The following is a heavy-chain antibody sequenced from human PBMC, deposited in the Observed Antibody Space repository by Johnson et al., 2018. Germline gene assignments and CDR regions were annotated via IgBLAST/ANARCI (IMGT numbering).Heavy chain of an antibody. D-gene: IGHD3-3*01. Sequence: EVQLLESGGGLVKPGRSLRLSCTTSGFTFGDYTMSWFRQAPGKGLEWVGFIRSKAYGGTTEYAASVKGRFTISRDDSKNIAYLQMNSLKTEDTAVYYRTRDSHSQFLEWLSEAEGMDVWGQGTTVTVSS. V-gene: IGHV3-49*05. CDR1: GFTFGDYT. CDR3: TRDSHSQFLEWLSEAEGMDV. CDR2: IRSKAYGGTT. J-gene: IGHJ6*02.